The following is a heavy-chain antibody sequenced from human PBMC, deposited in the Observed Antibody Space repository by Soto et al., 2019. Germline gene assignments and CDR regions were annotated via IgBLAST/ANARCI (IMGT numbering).Heavy chain of an antibody. CDR3: AREGDSRSYRDDAMDV. CDR1: GGTFSSYT. Sequence: QVQLVQSGAEVKKPGSSVKVSCKASGGTFSSYTITWVRQAPGQGLEWMGGIIPIFGTANYAQKFQGRVTITADESTSTAYMDLSSLRSEDTAVYYCAREGDSRSYRDDAMDVWGQGTTVTVSS. V-gene: IGHV1-69*12. CDR2: IIPIFGTA. D-gene: IGHD3-10*01. J-gene: IGHJ6*02.